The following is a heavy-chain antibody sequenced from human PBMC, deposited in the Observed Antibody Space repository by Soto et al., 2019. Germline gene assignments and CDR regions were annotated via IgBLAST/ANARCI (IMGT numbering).Heavy chain of an antibody. Sequence: QVQLVQSGAEVKKPGASVKVSCKASGYTFTSYDINWVRQATGQGLEWMGWMNPNSGNTGYAQKCQGRVNMTTKTSISTAYMELSSLRSEDTAVYYCARGFVLRYFDWPIGPNWFDPWGQGTLVTVSS. J-gene: IGHJ5*02. CDR2: MNPNSGNT. CDR3: ARGFVLRYFDWPIGPNWFDP. CDR1: GYTFTSYD. V-gene: IGHV1-8*01. D-gene: IGHD3-9*01.